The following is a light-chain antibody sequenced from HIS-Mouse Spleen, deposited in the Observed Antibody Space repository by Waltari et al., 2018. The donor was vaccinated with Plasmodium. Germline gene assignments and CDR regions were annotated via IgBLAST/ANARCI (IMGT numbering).Light chain of an antibody. CDR3: YSTDSSGNHRV. CDR1: ALPKKY. CDR2: EDS. Sequence: SYELTQPPSVSVSPGQTARITCSGDALPKKYAYWYQHKSGQAHALYIEEDSKRPSGIPEGFSGSSSGTMATLTISGAQVEDEADYYCYSTDSSGNHRVFGGGTKLTVL. V-gene: IGLV3-10*01. J-gene: IGLJ3*02.